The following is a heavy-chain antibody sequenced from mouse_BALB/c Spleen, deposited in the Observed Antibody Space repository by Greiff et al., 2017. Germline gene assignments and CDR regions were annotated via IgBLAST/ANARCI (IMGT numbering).Heavy chain of an antibody. CDR3: ARGDYDYDGPDY. CDR2: IYPGDGDT. CDR1: GYTFTSYW. D-gene: IGHD2-4*01. V-gene: IGHV1-87*01. Sequence: VQLQQSGAELARPGASVKLSCKASGYTFTSYWMQWVKQRPGQGLEWIGAIYPGDGDTRYTQKFKGKATLTADKSSSTAYMQLSSLASEDSAVYYCARGDYDYDGPDYWGQGTTLTVSS. J-gene: IGHJ2*01.